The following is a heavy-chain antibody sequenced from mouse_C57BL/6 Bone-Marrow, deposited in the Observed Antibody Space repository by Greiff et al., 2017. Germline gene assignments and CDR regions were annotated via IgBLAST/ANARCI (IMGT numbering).Heavy chain of an antibody. J-gene: IGHJ2*01. CDR2: IRSKSNNYAT. CDR1: GFSFNTYA. D-gene: IGHD2-1*01. Sequence: EVQLVESGGGLVQPKGSLKLSCAASGFSFNTYAMNWVRQAPGKGLEWVARIRSKSNNYATYYADSVKDRFTISRDDSESMLYLQMNNLKTEDTAMYLCVRGGTYGNYEYFDYWGQGTTLTVSS. V-gene: IGHV10-1*01. CDR3: VRGGTYGNYEYFDY.